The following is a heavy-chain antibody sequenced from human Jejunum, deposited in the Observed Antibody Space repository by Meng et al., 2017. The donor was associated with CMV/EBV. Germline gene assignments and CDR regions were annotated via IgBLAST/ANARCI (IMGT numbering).Heavy chain of an antibody. J-gene: IGHJ5*02. CDR3: ARDLQYCGSTSCYDDCFDP. Sequence: TDYGSSWVRQAPGQALEWMGWIRAYNGDTNCARNLRGRVTMPTDTSTTTAYMELRSLRSDDTAVYYCARDLQYCGSTSCYDDCFDPWGQGTLVTVSS. V-gene: IGHV1-18*01. CDR1: TDYG. CDR2: IRAYNGDT. D-gene: IGHD2-2*01.